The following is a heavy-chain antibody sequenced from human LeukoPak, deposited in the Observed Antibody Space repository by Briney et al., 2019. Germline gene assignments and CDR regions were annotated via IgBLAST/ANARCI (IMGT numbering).Heavy chain of an antibody. V-gene: IGHV3-53*01. CDR2: IYSGGST. CDR3: ASRATVTTDRFWFDP. J-gene: IGHJ5*02. Sequence: PGGSLRLSCAASGFTVSSNYMSWVRQAPGKGLKWVSVIYSGGSTYYADSVKGRFTISRDNSKNTLYLQMNSLRAEDTAVYYCASRATVTTDRFWFDPGGQGTLVTVSS. D-gene: IGHD4-11*01. CDR1: GFTVSSNY.